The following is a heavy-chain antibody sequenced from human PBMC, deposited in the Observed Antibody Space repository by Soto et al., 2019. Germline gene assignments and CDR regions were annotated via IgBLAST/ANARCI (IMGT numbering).Heavy chain of an antibody. V-gene: IGHV4-31*03. D-gene: IGHD1-1*01. CDR3: ARGLGPTGAPGYWLFEP. Sequence: QLQLQESGPGLVKPSQTLSLTCTVSGVSLTTGGYYWSWIRQHPGKGLEWIGYIYYTGSTDYNPSVKSRVAISLDTSKNQFSLEVRSVTAADTAVYYCARGLGPTGAPGYWLFEPWGRGTLVTVSS. CDR1: GVSLTTGGYY. CDR2: IYYTGST. J-gene: IGHJ2*01.